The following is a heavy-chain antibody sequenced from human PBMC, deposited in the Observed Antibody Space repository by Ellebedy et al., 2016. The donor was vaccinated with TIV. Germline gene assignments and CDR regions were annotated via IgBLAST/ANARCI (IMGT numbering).Heavy chain of an antibody. Sequence: GGSLRLSCAASGFTFSTYAMNWVRQAPGKGLEWVSYISSRGEILYYADSVKGRFTISRDNAKNSLYLQMNSLRAEDTALYYCAKDISSSWYGYYFDYWGQGTLVTVSS. CDR1: GFTFSTYA. D-gene: IGHD6-13*01. V-gene: IGHV3-48*04. CDR3: AKDISSSWYGYYFDY. CDR2: ISSRGEIL. J-gene: IGHJ4*02.